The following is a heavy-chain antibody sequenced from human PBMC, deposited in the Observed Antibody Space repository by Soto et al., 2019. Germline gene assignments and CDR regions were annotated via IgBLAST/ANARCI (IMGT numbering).Heavy chain of an antibody. V-gene: IGHV3-21*01. D-gene: IGHD2-15*01. CDR3: ARDIARSTPVFDP. CDR1: GFIFSSYS. J-gene: IGHJ5*02. CDR2: ISSSTSYI. Sequence: GGYLRLSCAASGFIFSSYSMHWVRQAPGKGLEWVSSISSSTSYIYYADSVKGRFTISRDNAKNSLYLQMNSLRAEDTAVYYCARDIARSTPVFDPWAQRTLVTVSS.